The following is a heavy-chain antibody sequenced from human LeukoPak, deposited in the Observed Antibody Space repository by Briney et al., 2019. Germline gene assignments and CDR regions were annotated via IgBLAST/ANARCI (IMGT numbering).Heavy chain of an antibody. Sequence: SETLSLTCTVSGGSISSGGYYWSWIRQHPGKGLEWIGYIYYSGNTNYNPSLKSRVTISVDTSKNQFSLKLSSVTAADTAVYYCARDPQNWDAFDIWGQGTTVTVSS. J-gene: IGHJ3*02. CDR2: IYYSGNT. D-gene: IGHD2/OR15-2a*01. CDR3: ARDPQNWDAFDI. V-gene: IGHV4-31*03. CDR1: GGSISSGGYY.